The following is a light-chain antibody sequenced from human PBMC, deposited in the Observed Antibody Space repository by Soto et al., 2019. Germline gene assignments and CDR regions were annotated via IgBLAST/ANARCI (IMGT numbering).Light chain of an antibody. J-gene: IGLJ2*01. CDR3: SSYAGFYTLL. CDR2: GNS. Sequence: QLVLTQPPSVSGAPGQRVTISCTGSSSNIGAGYDVHWYQQLPGTAPKLLIYGNSNRPSGVPDRFSGSKSGNTASLTISGLQAEDESEYYCSSYAGFYTLLFGGGTKLTVL. CDR1: SSNIGAGYD. V-gene: IGLV1-40*01.